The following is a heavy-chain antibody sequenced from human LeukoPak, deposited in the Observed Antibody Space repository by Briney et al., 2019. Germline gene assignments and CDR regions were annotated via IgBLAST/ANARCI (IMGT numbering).Heavy chain of an antibody. D-gene: IGHD5-18*01. J-gene: IGHJ4*02. CDR3: ARGGYSYGTEIDY. V-gene: IGHV4-31*03. CDR2: IYYSGST. CDR1: GGSISSGGYY. Sequence: SETLSLICTVSGGSISSGGYYWSWIRQHPGKGLEWIGYIYYSGSTYYNPSLKSRVTISVDTSKNQFSLKLSSVTAADTAVYYCARGGYSYGTEIDYWGQGTLVTVSS.